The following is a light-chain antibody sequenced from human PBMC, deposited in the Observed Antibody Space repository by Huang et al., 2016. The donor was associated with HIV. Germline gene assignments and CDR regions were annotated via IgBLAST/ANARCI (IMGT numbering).Light chain of an antibody. CDR1: QTVKSDY. V-gene: IGKV3D-20*01. CDR3: QQYGTSPRT. Sequence: EIVLTQSPATLSLSPGGRATLSCGASQTVKSDYLAWYQPRPGLAPSLVIYDASNRAAGLPDRFSASGSWTDFTLTISGLEPEDFAIYYCQQYGTSPRTFGQGTRVEIK. J-gene: IGKJ1*01. CDR2: DAS.